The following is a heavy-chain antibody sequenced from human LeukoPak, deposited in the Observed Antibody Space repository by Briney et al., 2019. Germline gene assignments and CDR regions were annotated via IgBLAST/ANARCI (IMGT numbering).Heavy chain of an antibody. Sequence: SETLSLTCIVSGGSLNSPNYYWGWIRQPPGKGLEWIGTVYYTGTTYYNPSLKSRLTISVDTSKNQFSLKLTSVTAADTAVYYCARHDYYGSLNWFDPWGQGTLITVSS. V-gene: IGHV4-39*01. CDR3: ARHDYYGSLNWFDP. CDR1: GGSLNSPNYY. CDR2: VYYTGTT. J-gene: IGHJ5*02. D-gene: IGHD3-10*01.